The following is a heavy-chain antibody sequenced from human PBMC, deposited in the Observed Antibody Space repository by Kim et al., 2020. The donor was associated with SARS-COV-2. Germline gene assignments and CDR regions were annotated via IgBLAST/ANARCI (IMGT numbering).Heavy chain of an antibody. Sequence: GESLKISCKGSGYSFTSYWIGWVRQMPGKGLEWMGIIYPGDSDTRYSPSFQGQVTISADKSISTAYLQWSSLKASDTAMYYCARHNTQAIVGATTIYYWGQGTLVTVSS. CDR2: IYPGDSDT. CDR3: ARHNTQAIVGATTIYY. D-gene: IGHD1-26*01. J-gene: IGHJ4*02. V-gene: IGHV5-51*01. CDR1: GYSFTSYW.